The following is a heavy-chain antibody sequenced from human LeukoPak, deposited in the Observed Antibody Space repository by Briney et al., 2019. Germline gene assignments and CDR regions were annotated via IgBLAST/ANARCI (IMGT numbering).Heavy chain of an antibody. CDR1: GGSFSGYY. V-gene: IGHV4-34*01. J-gene: IGHJ4*02. D-gene: IGHD3-3*01. CDR3: ASRPYDFWSGYYTGTPLSD. CDR2: INHSGST. Sequence: SETLSLTCAVYGGSFSGYYWSWIRQSPGKGLEWIGEINHSGSTNYNPSLKSRVTISVDTSKNQFSLKLSSVTAADTAVYYCASRPYDFWSGYYTGTPLSDWGQGTLVTVSS.